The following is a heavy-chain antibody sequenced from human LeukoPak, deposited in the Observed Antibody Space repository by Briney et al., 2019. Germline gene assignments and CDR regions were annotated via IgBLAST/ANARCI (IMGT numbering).Heavy chain of an antibody. Sequence: GGSLRLSCAASGFTFSSHGMCWVRQAPGRGLEWVSSISIGGDTTYSDSVKGRFTISRDNAKNSLYLQMNSLRAEDTAVYYCARDHCSGGSCHDYWGQGTLVTVSS. CDR2: ISIGGDTT. J-gene: IGHJ4*02. V-gene: IGHV3-21*01. CDR3: ARDHCSGGSCHDY. CDR1: GFTFSSHG. D-gene: IGHD2-15*01.